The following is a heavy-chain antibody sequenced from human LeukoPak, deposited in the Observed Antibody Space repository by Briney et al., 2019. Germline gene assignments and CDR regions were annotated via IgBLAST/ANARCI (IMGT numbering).Heavy chain of an antibody. J-gene: IGHJ3*02. CDR3: AKEASTGTTRIAFDI. CDR2: ISSSSSTI. V-gene: IGHV3-48*01. CDR1: GFTFSSYS. Sequence: GGSLRLSCAASGFTFSSYSMNWVRQAPGKGLEWVSYISSSSSTIYYADSVKGRFTISRDNSKNTLYLQMNSLRAEDTAVYYCAKEASTGTTRIAFDIWGQGTMVTVSS. D-gene: IGHD1-1*01.